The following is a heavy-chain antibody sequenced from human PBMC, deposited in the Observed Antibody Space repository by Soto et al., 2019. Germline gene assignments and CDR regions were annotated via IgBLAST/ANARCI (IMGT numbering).Heavy chain of an antibody. CDR3: ARVSYYDILTGPTYFDS. D-gene: IGHD3-9*01. Sequence: TLSLTCTVSGGSISSGGSYCSWIRQHPGKGLEWMGYIYYSGSTYYTQTLKSRVTISGDTSKNQFSLKLSTVTAADTAVYYCARVSYYDILTGPTYFDSWGQGTLVTVSS. J-gene: IGHJ4*02. CDR1: GGSISSGGSY. CDR2: IYYSGST. V-gene: IGHV4-31*03.